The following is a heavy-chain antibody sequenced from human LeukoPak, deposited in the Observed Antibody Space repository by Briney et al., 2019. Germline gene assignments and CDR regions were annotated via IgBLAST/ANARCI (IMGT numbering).Heavy chain of an antibody. CDR2: IIPIFGTA. CDR1: GGTFSSYS. D-gene: IGHD6-19*01. Sequence: SVKVSCKASGGTFSSYSISWVRQARGQGLEWMGRIIPIFGTANYPQKFQGRVTITTDESTSTAYMELSSLRSEDTAVYYCARALGLAVAGHFDYWGQGTLVTVSS. V-gene: IGHV1-69*05. J-gene: IGHJ4*02. CDR3: ARALGLAVAGHFDY.